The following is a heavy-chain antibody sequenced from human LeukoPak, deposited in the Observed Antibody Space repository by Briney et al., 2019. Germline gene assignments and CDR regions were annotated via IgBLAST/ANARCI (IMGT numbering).Heavy chain of an antibody. D-gene: IGHD3-3*01. CDR3: ARASRYDFWSGRRQMRWFDP. CDR1: GGSISSYY. J-gene: IGHJ5*02. CDR2: IYYSGST. V-gene: IGHV4-59*12. Sequence: SETLSLTCTVSGGSISSYYWSWIRQPPGKGLEWIGYIYYSGSTNYNPSLKSRVTISVDTSKNQFSLKLSSVTAADTAVYYCARASRYDFWSGRRQMRWFDPWGQGTLVTVSS.